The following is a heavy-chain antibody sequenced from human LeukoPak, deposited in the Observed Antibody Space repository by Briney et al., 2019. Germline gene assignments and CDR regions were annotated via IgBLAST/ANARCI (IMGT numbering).Heavy chain of an antibody. CDR2: IWYDGSNK. CDR3: ALGGAADHYGMDV. J-gene: IGHJ6*02. Sequence: GGPLRLSCAASGFTFSSYGTHWVRQAPGKGLEWVAVIWYDGSNKYYADSVKGRFTISRDNSKNTLYLQMNSLRAEDTAVYYCALGGAADHYGMDVWGQGTTVTVSS. CDR1: GFTFSSYG. D-gene: IGHD6-13*01. V-gene: IGHV3-33*01.